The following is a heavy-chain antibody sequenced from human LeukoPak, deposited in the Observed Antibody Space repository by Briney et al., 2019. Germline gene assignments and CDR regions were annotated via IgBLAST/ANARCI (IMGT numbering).Heavy chain of an antibody. CDR2: IYYSGSA. D-gene: IGHD3-3*01. CDR1: GGSMSSYY. CDR3: ARGPEWYYFDY. J-gene: IGHJ4*02. Sequence: SSETLSLTCTVSGGSMSSYYWSWIRQPPGKGLEWIGYIYYSGSAIYSPSLKSRVTISVDPSNNQFSLRLSSVTAADTAVYYCARGPEWYYFDYWGQGTLVTVSS. V-gene: IGHV4-59*08.